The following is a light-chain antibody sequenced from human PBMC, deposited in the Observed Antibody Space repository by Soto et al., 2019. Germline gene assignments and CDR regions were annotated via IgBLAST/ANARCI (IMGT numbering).Light chain of an antibody. CDR3: QQHGGSPIT. V-gene: IGKV3-20*01. CDR2: GAS. Sequence: EIVLTQSPGTLSLSPGERATLSCRASQSVSSSYLAWYQQKPGQAPRLLIYGASSRAIGIPDRFSGSGSGTDFTLTISRLEPEDFAVYYCQQHGGSPITFGQGTRLEI. CDR1: QSVSSSY. J-gene: IGKJ5*01.